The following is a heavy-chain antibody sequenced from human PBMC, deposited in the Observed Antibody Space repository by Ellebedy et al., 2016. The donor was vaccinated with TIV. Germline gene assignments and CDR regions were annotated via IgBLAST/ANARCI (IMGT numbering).Heavy chain of an antibody. CDR3: ARAGVWFGEFYGMDV. CDR2: ISSSGSTI. J-gene: IGHJ6*02. CDR1: GFTFSDYY. D-gene: IGHD3-10*01. Sequence: GESLKISXAASGFTFSDYYMSWIRQAPGKGLEWVSYISSSGSTIYYADSVKGRFTISRDNAKNSLYLQMNSLRAEDTAVYYCARAGVWFGEFYGMDVWGQGTTVTVSS. V-gene: IGHV3-11*01.